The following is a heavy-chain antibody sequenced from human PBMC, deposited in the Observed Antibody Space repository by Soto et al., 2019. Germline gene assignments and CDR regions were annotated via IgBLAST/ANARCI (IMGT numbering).Heavy chain of an antibody. J-gene: IGHJ3*02. CDR2: IFSNDEK. D-gene: IGHD1-1*01. CDR3: ARIDNYRNSDAFAI. Sequence: QVTLKESGPVLVKPTETLTLTCTASGFSLSNARMGVSWIRQPPGKALEWLAHIFSNDEKSYRTSLKSRLTISKHTSKSQVGLTKTNMEPVDTATYYCARIDNYRNSDAFAICGQGTMVTLSS. V-gene: IGHV2-26*01. CDR1: GFSLSNARMG.